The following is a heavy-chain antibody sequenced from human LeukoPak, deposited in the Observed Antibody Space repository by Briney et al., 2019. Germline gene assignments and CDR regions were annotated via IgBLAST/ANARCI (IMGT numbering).Heavy chain of an antibody. CDR1: GFTVSSSNY. CDR3: AREISRFGI. Sequence: GGSLRLSCAASGFTVSSSNYMNWVRQAPGKGPEWVSGIYTGGTTYYTDSVKGRFTISRDNPNNTLYLQMHSRRAEDTAVYYCAREISRFGIWGQGTLVTVSS. V-gene: IGHV3-66*01. D-gene: IGHD3-16*01. CDR2: IYTGGTT. J-gene: IGHJ4*02.